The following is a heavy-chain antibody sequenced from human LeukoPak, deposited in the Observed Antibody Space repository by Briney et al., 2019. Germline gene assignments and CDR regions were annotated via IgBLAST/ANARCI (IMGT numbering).Heavy chain of an antibody. CDR2: INPSGGST. D-gene: IGHD3-22*01. CDR1: GYTFTSYY. V-gene: IGHV1-46*01. CDR3: ARDWAPQGYYDSSGERDPFDY. J-gene: IGHJ4*02. Sequence: ASVKVSCKASGYTFTSYYMHWVRQAPGQGLEWMGIINPSGGSTSYAQKFQGRVTMTRDMSTSTVYMELSSLRSEDTAVYYCARDWAPQGYYDSSGERDPFDYWGQGTLVTVSS.